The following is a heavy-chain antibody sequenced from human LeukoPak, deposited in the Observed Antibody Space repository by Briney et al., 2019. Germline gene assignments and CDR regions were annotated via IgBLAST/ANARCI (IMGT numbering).Heavy chain of an antibody. CDR3: ARAYSSSWETYYYYYGMDV. Sequence: GSLRLSCAASGFTFSSYSMNWVRQAPGKGLEWIGSIYYSGSTYYNPSLKSRVTISVDTSKNQFSLKLSSVTAADTAVYYCARAYSSSWETYYYYYGMDVWGQGTTVTVSS. J-gene: IGHJ6*02. CDR2: IYYSGST. V-gene: IGHV4-59*05. D-gene: IGHD6-13*01. CDR1: GFTFSSYSMN.